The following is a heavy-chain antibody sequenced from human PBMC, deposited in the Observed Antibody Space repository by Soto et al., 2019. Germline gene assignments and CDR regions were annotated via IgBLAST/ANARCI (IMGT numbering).Heavy chain of an antibody. V-gene: IGHV4-59*08. CDR2: IYYSGST. D-gene: IGHD4-17*01. CDR1: GGSISSYY. J-gene: IGHJ4*02. CDR3: ARRSYGDYFDY. Sequence: SETLSLTCTVSGGSISSYYWSWIRQPPGKGLEWIGYIYYSGSTNYNPSLKSRVTISVDTSKNQFSLKLSSVTAADTAVYYCARRSYGDYFDYWGQGTLVTVSS.